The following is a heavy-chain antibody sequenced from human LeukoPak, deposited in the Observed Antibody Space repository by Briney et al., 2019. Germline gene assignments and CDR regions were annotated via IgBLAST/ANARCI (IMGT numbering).Heavy chain of an antibody. Sequence: PGGSLRLSCAASGFTFSSYWMSWVRQAPGKGLEWVANIKQTGSEKYYVDSVKGRFTISRDNAKNSLYLQMNSLRAEDTAVYYCAREAEMATIADIWGQGTMVTVCS. D-gene: IGHD5-24*01. J-gene: IGHJ3*02. CDR2: IKQTGSEK. CDR1: GFTFSSYW. CDR3: AREAEMATIADI. V-gene: IGHV3-7*01.